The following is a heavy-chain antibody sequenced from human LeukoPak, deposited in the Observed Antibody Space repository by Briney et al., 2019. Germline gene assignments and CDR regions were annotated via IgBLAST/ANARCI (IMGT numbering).Heavy chain of an antibody. Sequence: ASVKVSCKASGYTFAGYYMHWVRQAPGQGLEWMGWINPNSSGTNYAQKFQGRVTMTRDTSISTAYMELSRLRSDDTAVYYCARDGATTGRGYYYYMDVWGKGTTVTVSS. J-gene: IGHJ6*03. D-gene: IGHD1-26*01. CDR2: INPNSSGT. CDR1: GYTFAGYY. CDR3: ARDGATTGRGYYYYMDV. V-gene: IGHV1-2*02.